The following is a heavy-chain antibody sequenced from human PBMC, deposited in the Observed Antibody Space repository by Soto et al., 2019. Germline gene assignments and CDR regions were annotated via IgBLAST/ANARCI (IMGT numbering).Heavy chain of an antibody. CDR2: IYYTGST. J-gene: IGHJ4*02. D-gene: IGHD2-2*01. CDR1: GGSISSSGYY. CDR3: ARFVVVPAVNQYYFDY. V-gene: IGHV4-39*01. Sequence: QLQLQESGPGLVKPSETLSLTCTVSGGSISSSGYYWGWIRQPPGKGLEWIGSIYYTGSTYYNPSLKSRVTTSVDTSKNQFSLKLTSVTAADTAVYYCARFVVVPAVNQYYFDYWGQGSLVTVSS.